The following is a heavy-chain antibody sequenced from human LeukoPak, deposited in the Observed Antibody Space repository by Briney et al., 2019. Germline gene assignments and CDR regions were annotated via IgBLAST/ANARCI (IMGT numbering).Heavy chain of an antibody. CDR2: IRYDGSNK. Sequence: PGGSLRLSCAASGFTFSSYGMHWVRQAPGKGLEWVAFIRYDGSNKYYADSVKGRLTISRDNSKNTLYLQMNSLRPEDTAVYYCAREMAAAGTPLGYYYGMDVRGQGTTVTVSS. V-gene: IGHV3-30*02. J-gene: IGHJ6*02. CDR1: GFTFSSYG. D-gene: IGHD6-13*01. CDR3: AREMAAAGTPLGYYYGMDV.